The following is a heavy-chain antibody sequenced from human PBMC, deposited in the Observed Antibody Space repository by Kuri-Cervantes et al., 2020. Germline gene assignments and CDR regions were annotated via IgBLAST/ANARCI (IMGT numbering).Heavy chain of an antibody. Sequence: GGSLRLSCAASGFTFSSYAMSWVRQAPGKGLEWVSVIYSGGSTYYADSVKGRFTISRDNSKNTLYLQMNSLRAEDTAVYYCARDRVAARLYYYYGMDVWGQGTTVTVSS. V-gene: IGHV3-66*01. D-gene: IGHD6-6*01. CDR2: IYSGGST. J-gene: IGHJ6*02. CDR1: GFTFSSYA. CDR3: ARDRVAARLYYYYGMDV.